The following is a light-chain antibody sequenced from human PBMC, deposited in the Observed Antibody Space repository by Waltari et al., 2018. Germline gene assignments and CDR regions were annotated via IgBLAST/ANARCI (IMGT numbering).Light chain of an antibody. CDR2: GAS. J-gene: IGKJ1*01. Sequence: EIVLTQSPGTLSLSPGETATLSCRASQSVRGTLAWYQQKPGQAPRLLIYGASSRATGIPDRFSGSGSGTDFSLTISRLEPEDFAVYYCKHYVRLPVTFGQGTRVEIK. CDR3: KHYVRLPVT. CDR1: QSVRGT. V-gene: IGKV3-20*01.